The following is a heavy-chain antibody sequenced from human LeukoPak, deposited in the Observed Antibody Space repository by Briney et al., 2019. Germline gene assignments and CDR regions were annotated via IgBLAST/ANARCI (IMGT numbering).Heavy chain of an antibody. CDR3: TRPPSRPYCSSTSCYSDDY. Sequence: GGSLKLSCAASGFTFSGSAMHWVRQASGKGLEWVGRIRSKANSYATAYAASGKGRFTIYRDDSKNTAYLQMNSLKTEATAVYYCTRPPSRPYCSSTSCYSDDYWGQGTLVTVSS. J-gene: IGHJ4*02. CDR1: GFTFSGSA. V-gene: IGHV3-73*01. D-gene: IGHD2-2*01. CDR2: IRSKANSYAT.